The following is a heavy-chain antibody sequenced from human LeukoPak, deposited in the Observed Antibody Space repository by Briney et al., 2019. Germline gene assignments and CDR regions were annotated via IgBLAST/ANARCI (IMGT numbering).Heavy chain of an antibody. J-gene: IGHJ6*03. Sequence: SETLSLTCTVSGGSISSYYWGWIRQPPGKGLEWIGYIYTSGSTNYNPSLKSRVTISVDTSKSQFSLKLSSVTAADTAVYYCARQGNWNYYYYMDVWGKGTTVTVSS. D-gene: IGHD1-20*01. CDR2: IYTSGST. V-gene: IGHV4-4*09. CDR1: GGSISSYY. CDR3: ARQGNWNYYYYMDV.